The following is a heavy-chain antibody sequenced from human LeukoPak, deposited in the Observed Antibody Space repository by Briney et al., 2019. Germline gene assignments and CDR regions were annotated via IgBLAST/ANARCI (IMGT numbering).Heavy chain of an antibody. V-gene: IGHV4-59*01. D-gene: IGHD3-16*02. CDR3: ARGAVWGSYRTPFDY. CDR1: GGSISSYY. CDR2: IYYSGST. J-gene: IGHJ4*02. Sequence: ETLSLTCTVSGGSISSYYWSWIRQPPGKGLEWIGYIYYSGSTNYNPSLKSRVTVSVDTSKNQFSLKLSSVTAADTAVYYCARGAVWGSYRTPFDYWGQGTLVTVSS.